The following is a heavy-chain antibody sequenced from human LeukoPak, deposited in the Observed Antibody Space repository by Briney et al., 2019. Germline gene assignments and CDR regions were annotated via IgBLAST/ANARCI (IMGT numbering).Heavy chain of an antibody. J-gene: IGHJ4*02. V-gene: IGHV3-13*04. Sequence: TGGSLRLSCAASGFTFSSYDMHWVRQATGKGLEWVSAIGTAGDTYYPGSVKGRFTISRENAKNSLYLQMNSLRAGDTAVYYCARGCRYDSSGYYYESFDYWGQGTLVTVSS. D-gene: IGHD3-22*01. CDR2: IGTAGDT. CDR3: ARGCRYDSSGYYYESFDY. CDR1: GFTFSSYD.